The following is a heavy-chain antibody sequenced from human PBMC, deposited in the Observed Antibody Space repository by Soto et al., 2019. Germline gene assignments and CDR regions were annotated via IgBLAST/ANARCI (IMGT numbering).Heavy chain of an antibody. Sequence: PSETLSLTCTVSGGSISSSSYYWGWIRQPPGKGLEWIGSIYYSGSTYYNPSLKSRVTISVDTSKNQFSLKLSSVTAADTAVYYCARRGHHLYYFDYWGQGTLVTVSS. V-gene: IGHV4-39*01. D-gene: IGHD3-10*01. CDR3: ARRGHHLYYFDY. CDR1: GGSISSSSYY. CDR2: IYYSGST. J-gene: IGHJ4*02.